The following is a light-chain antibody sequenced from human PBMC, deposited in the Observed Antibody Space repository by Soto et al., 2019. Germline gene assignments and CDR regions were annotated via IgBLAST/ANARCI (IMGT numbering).Light chain of an antibody. CDR1: QSISSW. CDR3: QQYNSYSIT. V-gene: IGKV1-5*03. J-gene: IGKJ5*01. CDR2: KAS. Sequence: DIQMTQSPSTLSASVGDRVTITCRASQSISSWLAWYQQKPGKAPKLLIYKASSLKSGVPSRFSGSESGTEFTLTISSLQPDDFATYYCQQYNSYSITFGQGTRLEIK.